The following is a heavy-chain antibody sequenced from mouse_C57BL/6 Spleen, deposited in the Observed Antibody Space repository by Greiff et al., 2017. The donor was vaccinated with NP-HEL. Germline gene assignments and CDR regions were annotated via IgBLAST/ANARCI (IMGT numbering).Heavy chain of an antibody. J-gene: IGHJ2*01. D-gene: IGHD1-1*01. CDR3: ARHEGDYYCSSYEYFDY. V-gene: IGHV1-62-2*01. Sequence: QVQLQQSGAELVKPGASVKLSCKASGYTFTEYTIHWVKQRSGQGLEWIGWFYPGSGSIKYNEKFKDKATLTADKSSSTVYMELSRMTSEDSAVYFCARHEGDYYCSSYEYFDYWGQGTTLTVSS. CDR2: FYPGSGSI. CDR1: GYTFTEYT.